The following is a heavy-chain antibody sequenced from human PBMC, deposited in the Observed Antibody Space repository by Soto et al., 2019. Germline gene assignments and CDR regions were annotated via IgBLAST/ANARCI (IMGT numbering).Heavy chain of an antibody. CDR1: GDSITMGGFY. CDR3: ARCYSGYGSFDH. D-gene: IGHD5-12*01. CDR2: INYSGST. V-gene: IGHV4-31*03. Sequence: QVQLQESGPGLVKPSQTLSLTCTVSGDSITMGGFYWSWIRQHPGKGLEWIGNINYSGSTYYNPSLKSRLTISVDTSNNQFSLRVSSVTAADTAVYYCARCYSGYGSFDHWGQGTLVTVSS. J-gene: IGHJ4*02.